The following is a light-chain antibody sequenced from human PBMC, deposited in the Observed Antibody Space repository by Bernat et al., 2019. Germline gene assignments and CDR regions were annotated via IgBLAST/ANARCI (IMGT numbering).Light chain of an antibody. J-gene: IGLJ1*01. V-gene: IGLV2-14*03. CDR2: GVS. CDR3: SSYTSTITPYV. CDR1: GSDIGAYNY. Sequence: QSAQTQPASVSGSPGQSITISCTGTGSDIGAYNYVSWYQQHPGKAPRLMIYGVSDRPSGVSVRFSGSKSGYTASLTISGLQAEDEADYYCSSYTSTITPYVFGTGTKVTVL.